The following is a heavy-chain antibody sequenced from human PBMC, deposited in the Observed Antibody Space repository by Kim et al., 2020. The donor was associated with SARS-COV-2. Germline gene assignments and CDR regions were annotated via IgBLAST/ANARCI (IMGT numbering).Heavy chain of an antibody. D-gene: IGHD3-22*01. Sequence: SETLSLTCTVSGGSISSGGYYWSWIRQHPGKGLEWIGYIYYSGSTYYNPSLKSRVTISVDTSKNQFSLKLSSVTAADTAVYYYARARTPMIVVVINAFDIWGQGTMVTVSS. CDR2: IYYSGST. J-gene: IGHJ3*02. CDR1: GGSISSGGYY. V-gene: IGHV4-31*03. CDR3: ARARTPMIVVVINAFDI.